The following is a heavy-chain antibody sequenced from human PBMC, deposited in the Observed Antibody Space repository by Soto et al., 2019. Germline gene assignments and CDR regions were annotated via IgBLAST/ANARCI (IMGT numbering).Heavy chain of an antibody. CDR2: IKQDGSEK. CDR3: ARAVISSWFVDY. V-gene: IGHV3-7*01. D-gene: IGHD6-13*01. CDR1: GFTFSGYW. J-gene: IGHJ4*02. Sequence: GGSLRLSCAASGFTFSGYWMSWVRQAPGKGLEWVANIKQDGSEKHYVDSLKGRFTISRDNAKNSLYLQMNSLRAEDTAVYYCARAVISSWFVDYWGQGTLVTVSS.